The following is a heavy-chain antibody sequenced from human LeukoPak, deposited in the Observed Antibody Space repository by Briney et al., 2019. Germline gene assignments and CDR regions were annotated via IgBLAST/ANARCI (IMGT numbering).Heavy chain of an antibody. J-gene: IGHJ4*02. V-gene: IGHV3-30*04. CDR3: AREPGYSGHDFDY. CDR2: ISYDGSNK. Sequence: PGGSLRLSCAASGFTFSSYAMHWVRQAPGKGLEWVAVISYDGSNKYYADSVKGRFTISRDNSKNTLYLQMNSLRAEDTAVYYCAREPGYSGHDFDYWGQGTLVTVSS. CDR1: GFTFSSYA. D-gene: IGHD5-12*01.